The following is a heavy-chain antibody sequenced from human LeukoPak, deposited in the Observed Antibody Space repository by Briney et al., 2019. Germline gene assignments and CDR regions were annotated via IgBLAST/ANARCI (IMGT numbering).Heavy chain of an antibody. CDR1: GFTFSSYA. V-gene: IGHV3-23*01. D-gene: IGHD3-10*01. CDR3: AKDLFNAHAQGGSQDY. Sequence: GGSLRLSCAASGFTFSSYAMSWVRQAPGKGLEWVSAISGSGGSTYYADSVKGRFTISRDNSKNTLSLQMNSLRAEDTAIYYCAKDLFNAHAQGGSQDYCGQGTLVTVSS. CDR2: ISGSGGST. J-gene: IGHJ4*02.